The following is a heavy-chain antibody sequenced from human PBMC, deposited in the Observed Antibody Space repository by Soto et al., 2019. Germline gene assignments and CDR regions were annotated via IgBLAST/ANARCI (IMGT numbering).Heavy chain of an antibody. D-gene: IGHD2-15*01. Sequence: EVQLVESGGGLVQPGRSLRLSCAASGFTFDDYGMHWVRRVPGKGLELVSSISWNSNIIGYADSVKGRFTISRDNAKNSLYLQMNSLRPEDTALYYCAKGGPDGFCSGGRCYFEYWGQGTLVTVSS. J-gene: IGHJ4*02. V-gene: IGHV3-9*01. CDR3: AKGGPDGFCSGGRCYFEY. CDR2: ISWNSNII. CDR1: GFTFDDYG.